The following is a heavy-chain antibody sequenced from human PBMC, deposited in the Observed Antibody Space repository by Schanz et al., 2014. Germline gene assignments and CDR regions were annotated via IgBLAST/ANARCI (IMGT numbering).Heavy chain of an antibody. V-gene: IGHV1-69*09. CDR1: GYTFAMYD. CDR2: IIPILGIA. Sequence: QVQLVQSGSELKKPGASVKVSCKASGYTFAMYDMNWVRQAPGQGLEWMGRIIPILGIANYAQKFQGRVTITADKSTSTAYMELSSLRSEDTAVYYCARVPDTALVYYHYRMDVWGQGTTVTVSS. J-gene: IGHJ6*02. CDR3: ARVPDTALVYYHYRMDV. D-gene: IGHD5-18*01.